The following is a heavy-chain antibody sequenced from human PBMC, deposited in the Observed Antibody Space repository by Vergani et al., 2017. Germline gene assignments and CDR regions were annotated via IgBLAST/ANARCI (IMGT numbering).Heavy chain of an antibody. Sequence: EVQLVESGGGLVKPGGSLRLSCAASGFTFSSYNMNWVRQAPGKGLAWVSSITSSSSYTYYADSVRGRFTISRDNAKNSLYLQMNSLRAEDTAVYFCASNLPTRAGFDYWGQGTLVTVSS. D-gene: IGHD1-1*01. J-gene: IGHJ4*02. CDR1: GFTFSSYN. CDR2: ITSSSSYT. CDR3: ASNLPTRAGFDY. V-gene: IGHV3-21*01.